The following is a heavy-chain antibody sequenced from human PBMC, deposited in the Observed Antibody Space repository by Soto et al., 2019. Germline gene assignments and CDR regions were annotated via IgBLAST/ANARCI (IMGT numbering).Heavy chain of an antibody. CDR2: INPGNDNT. CDR1: GYTFTSYA. D-gene: IGHD3-3*01. Sequence: ASVKVSCKASGYTFTSYAMHWVRQAPGQRLEWMGWINPGNDNTKYSQKFQGRAIISRDTSAYTAYMELSSLTSEDTAVYYCAKSVDFWSGEDYYYGMDVWGQGTTVTVSS. CDR3: AKSVDFWSGEDYYYGMDV. J-gene: IGHJ6*02. V-gene: IGHV1-3*01.